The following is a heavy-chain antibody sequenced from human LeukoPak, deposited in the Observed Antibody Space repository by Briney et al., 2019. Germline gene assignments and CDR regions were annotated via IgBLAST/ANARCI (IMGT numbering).Heavy chain of an antibody. CDR2: ISYSGST. CDR1: GGSISSYY. D-gene: IGHD1-1*01. CDR3: AREGTAGTNLNWFDP. V-gene: IGHV4-59*01. Sequence: SETLSLTCTVSGGSISSYYWSWIRQPPGKGLGWIGYISYSGSTNFNPSLKSRVTISVDTSKNQFSLKPSSVTAADTAVYYCAREGTAGTNLNWFDPWGQGTLVTVSS. J-gene: IGHJ5*02.